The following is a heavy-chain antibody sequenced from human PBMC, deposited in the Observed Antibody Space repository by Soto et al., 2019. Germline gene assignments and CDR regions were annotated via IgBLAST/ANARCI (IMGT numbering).Heavy chain of an antibody. CDR2: ISYDGSNK. J-gene: IGHJ4*02. CDR1: GFTFSSYA. V-gene: IGHV3-30-3*01. Sequence: QVQLVESGGGVVQPGRSLRLSCAASGFTFSSYAMHWVRQAPGKGLEWVRVISYDGSNKYYADSVKGRFTISRDNSKNTLYLQMNSLRAEDTAVYYCARDPVAYCGGDCRTFDYWGQGTLVTVSS. CDR3: ARDPVAYCGGDCRTFDY. D-gene: IGHD2-21*02.